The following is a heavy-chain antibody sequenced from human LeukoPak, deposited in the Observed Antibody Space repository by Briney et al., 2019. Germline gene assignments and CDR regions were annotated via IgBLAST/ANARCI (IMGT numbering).Heavy chain of an antibody. V-gene: IGHV3-33*01. CDR1: GFTFSSFG. CDR3: ARAPLPRYYYYGMDV. J-gene: IGHJ6*02. Sequence: PGTSLRLSCAASGFTFSSFGMHWVRQAPGKGLEWLAIIWYDGGDKYYADSVKGRFTISRDNSKNTLYLQMNSLRAEDTAVYYCARAPLPRYYYYGMDVWGQGTTVTVSS. CDR2: IWYDGGDK.